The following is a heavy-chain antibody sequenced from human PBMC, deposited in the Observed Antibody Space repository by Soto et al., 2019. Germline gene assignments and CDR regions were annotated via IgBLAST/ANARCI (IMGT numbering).Heavy chain of an antibody. CDR1: GYTFSGYY. CDR3: ARSLLNVILPLAY. V-gene: IGHV1-2*02. D-gene: IGHD3-3*02. Sequence: QVQLVQSGAEVKKPGASVKVSCTASGYTFSGYYMHWVRQAPGQGLEWMGWINTLSGDTSFPQKFQGRLAMTRDTSIDTAFMEVSRLTSDDTAIYYCARSLLNVILPLAYWGQGTLVSVSS. CDR2: INTLSGDT. J-gene: IGHJ4*02.